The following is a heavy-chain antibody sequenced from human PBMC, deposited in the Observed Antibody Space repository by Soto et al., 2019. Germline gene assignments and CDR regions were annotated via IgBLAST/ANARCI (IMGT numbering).Heavy chain of an antibody. D-gene: IGHD6-13*01. CDR2: IDDSGNT. V-gene: IGHV4-30-2*01. CDR3: DRRQGSAAVHSSLDY. CDR1: GGSISGTTYS. Sequence: QRQLQESGSGLVKPSQTLSLTCAVSGGSISGTTYSWSWIRQPPGKGLEWIGYIDDSGNTYYNPSLTEKSPISVDRSKNKASLKLSPVNAADTEVYYCDRRQGSAAVHSSLDYWGHGALVNVSS. J-gene: IGHJ4*01.